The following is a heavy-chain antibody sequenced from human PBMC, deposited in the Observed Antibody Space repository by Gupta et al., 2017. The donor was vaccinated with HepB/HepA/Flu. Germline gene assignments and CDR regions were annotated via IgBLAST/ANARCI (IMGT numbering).Heavy chain of an antibody. J-gene: IGHJ6*03. CDR1: GFPFRRYS. CDR3: ARAVAGTTFVAYYMDV. Sequence: VQLVESGGVLVQPGGSLSLSCTASGFPFRRYSMIWVRQAPGKGLEWVSYISSGSRAIYYADSVKGRFTISRDSAKNSLFLQMNSLRDEDTAVYFGARAVAGTTFVAYYMDVWGKGTTVTVSS. D-gene: IGHD1-7*01. V-gene: IGHV3-48*02. CDR2: ISSGSRAI.